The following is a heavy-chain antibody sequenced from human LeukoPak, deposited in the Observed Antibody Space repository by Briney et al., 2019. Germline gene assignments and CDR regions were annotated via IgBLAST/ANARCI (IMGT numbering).Heavy chain of an antibody. J-gene: IGHJ6*02. CDR2: ISAYNGNT. CDR1: GYTFTSYG. Sequence: ASVKVSCKASGYTFTSYGISWVQQAPGQGLEWMGWISAYNGNTNYAQKPQGRVTMTTDTSTSTAYMELRSLRSDDTAVYYCARIISCYYYGMDVWGQGTTVTVSS. CDR3: ARIISCYYYGMDV. V-gene: IGHV1-18*01.